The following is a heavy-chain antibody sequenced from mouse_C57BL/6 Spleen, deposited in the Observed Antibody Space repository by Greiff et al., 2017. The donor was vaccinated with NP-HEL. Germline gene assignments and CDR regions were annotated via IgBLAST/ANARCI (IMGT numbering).Heavy chain of an antibody. CDR1: GYTFTSYW. V-gene: IGHV1-55*01. D-gene: IGHD1-1*01. J-gene: IGHJ3*01. Sequence: QVQLQQPGAELVKPGASVKMSCKASGYTFTSYWITWVKQRPGQGLEWIGDIYPGSGSTNYNEKFKSKATLTVDTSSSTAYMQLSSLTSEDSAVYYCARGFYYGSSYDWFAYWGQGTLVTVSA. CDR3: ARGFYYGSSYDWFAY. CDR2: IYPGSGST.